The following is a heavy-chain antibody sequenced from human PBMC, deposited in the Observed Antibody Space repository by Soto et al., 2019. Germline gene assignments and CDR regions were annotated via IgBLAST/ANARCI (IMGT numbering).Heavy chain of an antibody. CDR3: AKDSRYCSSTSCPVDY. D-gene: IGHD2-2*01. V-gene: IGHV3-23*01. CDR2: ISGSGGNT. J-gene: IGHJ4*02. CDR1: GFTFSSDA. Sequence: SLRLYSAASGFTFSSDAMSWVRQAPGKGLEWVSAISGSGGNTYYADSVKGRFTISRDNSKNTLYLQMSSLRAEDTAVYSCAKDSRYCSSTSCPVDYWGQGTLVTVSS.